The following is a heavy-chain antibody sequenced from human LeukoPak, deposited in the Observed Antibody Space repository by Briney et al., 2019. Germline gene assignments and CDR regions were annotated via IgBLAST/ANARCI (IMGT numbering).Heavy chain of an antibody. CDR2: ITSSGTA. Sequence: KSSETLSLTCSVSGVSIGSDDSYYWGWIRQPPGKGLEWIAGITSSGTAHYNPSLERRVTISLDTSSNQFSLRLTFVTAADTAPYYCARAPNYRRYSFRSWGQGTKVTVSS. CDR3: ARAPNYRRYSFRS. V-gene: IGHV4-39*01. J-gene: IGHJ5*02. CDR1: GVSIGSDDSYY. D-gene: IGHD3-16*02.